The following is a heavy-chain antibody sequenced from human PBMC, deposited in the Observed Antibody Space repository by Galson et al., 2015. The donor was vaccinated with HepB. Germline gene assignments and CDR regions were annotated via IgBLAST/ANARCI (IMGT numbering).Heavy chain of an antibody. Sequence: SGGTFSSYAISWVRQAPGQGLEWMGGIIPIFGTANYAQKFQGRVTITADESTSTAYMELSSLRSEDTAVYYCARGRGSGRSRPFDYWGQGTLVTVSS. D-gene: IGHD3-10*01. CDR3: ARGRGSGRSRPFDY. CDR1: GGTFSSYA. V-gene: IGHV1-69*01. CDR2: IIPIFGTA. J-gene: IGHJ4*02.